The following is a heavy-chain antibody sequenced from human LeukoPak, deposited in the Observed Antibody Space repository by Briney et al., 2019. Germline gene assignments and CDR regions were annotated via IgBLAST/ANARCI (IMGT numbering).Heavy chain of an antibody. J-gene: IGHJ4*02. D-gene: IGHD2-2*01. Sequence: GGPLRLSCAASGFTFSSYSMNWVRQAPGKGLEWVSSISSSSSSYIYYADSLKGRFTISRDNAKNSLYLQMNSLRAEDTAVYYCARSGSRAHFIVVVPAANYDYWGQGTLVTVSS. CDR2: ISSSSSSYI. CDR3: ARSGSRAHFIVVVPAANYDY. CDR1: GFTFSSYS. V-gene: IGHV3-21*04.